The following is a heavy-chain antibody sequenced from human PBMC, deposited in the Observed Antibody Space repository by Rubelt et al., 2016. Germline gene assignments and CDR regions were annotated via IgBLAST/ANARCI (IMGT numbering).Heavy chain of an antibody. V-gene: IGHV2-5*02. CDR2: IYWDDDK. CDR3: AHRISGVNSGWDQAAFDH. J-gene: IGHJ4*02. Sequence: QITLKESGPTLVEPTQTLTLTCSFSGFSLTTSGVGVGWIRQHPGKALEWLAVIYWDDDKRYSPSVKSRLTISKDISKNQVVLTMTNMDPVDTGTFYCAHRISGVNSGWDQAAFDHWGQGTLVAVSS. D-gene: IGHD5-12*01. CDR1: GFSLTTSGVG.